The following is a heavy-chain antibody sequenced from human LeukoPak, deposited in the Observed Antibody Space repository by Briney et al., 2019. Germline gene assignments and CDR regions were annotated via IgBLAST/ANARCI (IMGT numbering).Heavy chain of an antibody. CDR2: INTNTGNP. J-gene: IGHJ4*02. Sequence: ASVKVSCKASGYTFTSYARNWVRQAPGQALEWMGWINTNTGNPTYAQGFTGRFVFSLDTSVSTAYLQISSLKAEDTAVYYCARDPQSLGTYCSSTSCESPLDYWGQGTLVTVSS. V-gene: IGHV7-4-1*02. CDR3: ARDPQSLGTYCSSTSCESPLDY. D-gene: IGHD2-2*01. CDR1: GYTFTSYA.